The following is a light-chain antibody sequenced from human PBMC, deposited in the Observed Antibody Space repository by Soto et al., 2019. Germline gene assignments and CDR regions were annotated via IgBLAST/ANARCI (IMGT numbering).Light chain of an antibody. CDR1: QIINNF. J-gene: IGKJ3*01. CDR2: AAS. CDR3: QHSYSA. Sequence: DIQMTQSPSSLSASVGDRVTITCRASQIINNFLNWYQQKPGKAPKLLIYAASTLQSGVPSRFSGSGSGTDFTLTISSLQPEDFATYYCQHSYSAFGPGTKVDIK. V-gene: IGKV1-39*01.